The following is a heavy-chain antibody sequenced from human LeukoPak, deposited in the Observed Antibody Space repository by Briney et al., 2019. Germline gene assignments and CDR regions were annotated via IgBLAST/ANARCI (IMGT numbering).Heavy chain of an antibody. CDR2: IKQDGSEK. Sequence: PGGSLRLSCAASGFTFSSYWMSWVRQAPGKGLEWVADIKQDGSEKYYVDSVKGRFTISRDNAKNSLYLQMNSLRAEDTAVYYCARRGYSGYGPFDYWGQGTLVTVSS. CDR1: GFTFSSYW. V-gene: IGHV3-7*03. J-gene: IGHJ4*02. D-gene: IGHD5-12*01. CDR3: ARRGYSGYGPFDY.